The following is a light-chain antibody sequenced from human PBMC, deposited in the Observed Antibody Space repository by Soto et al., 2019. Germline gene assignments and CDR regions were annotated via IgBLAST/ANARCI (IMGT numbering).Light chain of an antibody. CDR2: DNN. V-gene: IGLV1-44*01. CDR3: AAWDDSLNGWV. J-gene: IGLJ3*02. CDR1: NSNIGSNT. Sequence: QSVLTQPPSASGTPGQTVAISCSGSNSNIGSNTVNWYQLFPGTAPKLLIYDNNQRPSGVPDRFSGSKSDTSASLAISGLLYDDESDYYCAAWDDSLNGWVFGGGTKVTVL.